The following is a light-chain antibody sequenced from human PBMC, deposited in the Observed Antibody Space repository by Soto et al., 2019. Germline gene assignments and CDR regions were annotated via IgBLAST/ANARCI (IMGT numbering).Light chain of an antibody. CDR3: QQSYNTPYT. V-gene: IGKV1-39*01. CDR1: QSIRNY. CDR2: AAS. J-gene: IGKJ2*01. Sequence: DIQMTQSPSSLSASVGDRVTITCRASQSIRNYLNWYQQKPGKAPKVLIYAASSLQSGVPSRFSGSGSVTDFTLTFTSLQPEDFATYYCQQSYNTPYTFGQGTKLEIK.